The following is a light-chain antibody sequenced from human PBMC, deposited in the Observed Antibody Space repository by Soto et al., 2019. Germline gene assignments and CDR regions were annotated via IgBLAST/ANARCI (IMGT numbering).Light chain of an antibody. CDR2: GAS. V-gene: IGKV3-11*01. Sequence: NVFTQSPATLSLTPGKRASLSCRASQNISNYLIWYQQKPGQPPRLLIFGASTRANGIPARFSGSGSGTEFTLTISSLQPEDFASYYCLQDYGDSWTFGQGTKVDI. CDR1: QNISNY. CDR3: LQDYGDSWT. J-gene: IGKJ1*01.